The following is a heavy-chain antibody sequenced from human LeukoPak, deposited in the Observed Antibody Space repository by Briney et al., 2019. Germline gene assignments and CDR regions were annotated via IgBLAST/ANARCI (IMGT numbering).Heavy chain of an antibody. J-gene: IGHJ5*02. Sequence: SETLSLTCTVSGGSISSYYWSWIRQPAGKGLEWIGRIYTSGSTNYNPSLKSRVTMSVDTSKNQFSLKLSSVTAAGTAVYYCARSGGVYYDSRRHGWFDPWGQGTLVTVSS. V-gene: IGHV4-4*07. CDR2: IYTSGST. D-gene: IGHD3-3*01. CDR3: ARSGGVYYDSRRHGWFDP. CDR1: GGSISSYY.